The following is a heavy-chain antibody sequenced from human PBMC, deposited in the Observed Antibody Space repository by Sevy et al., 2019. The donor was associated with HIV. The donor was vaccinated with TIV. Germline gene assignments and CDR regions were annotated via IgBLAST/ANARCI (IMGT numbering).Heavy chain of an antibody. CDR3: AKGSWYYYDSSGYQSGGMDV. D-gene: IGHD3-22*01. CDR1: GFTFSSYG. CDR2: ISYDGSNK. Sequence: GESLKISCAASGFTFSSYGMHWVRQAPGKGLEWVAVISYDGSNKYYADSVKGRFTISRDNSKNTLYLQMNSLRAEDTAVYYCAKGSWYYYDSSGYQSGGMDVWGQGTTVTVSS. V-gene: IGHV3-30*18. J-gene: IGHJ6*02.